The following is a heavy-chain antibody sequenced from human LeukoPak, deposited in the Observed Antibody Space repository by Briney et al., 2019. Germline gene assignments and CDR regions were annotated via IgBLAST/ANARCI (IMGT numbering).Heavy chain of an antibody. J-gene: IGHJ5*02. CDR2: INPNSGGT. CDR3: ARSYYDTRGRFDP. D-gene: IGHD3-22*01. CDR1: GYTFTGYY. V-gene: IGHV1-2*02. Sequence: ASVKVSCKASGYTFTGYYMHWVRQAPGQGLEWMGWINPNSGGTNYAQKFQGRVTMTRDTSISTAYMELSRLRSDDTAVYYCARSYYDTRGRFDPWGQGTLVTVSS.